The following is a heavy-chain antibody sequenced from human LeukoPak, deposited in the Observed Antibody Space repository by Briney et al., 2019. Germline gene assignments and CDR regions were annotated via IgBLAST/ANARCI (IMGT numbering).Heavy chain of an antibody. CDR2: ISYDGSNK. J-gene: IGHJ4*02. D-gene: IGHD3-10*01. CDR1: GFTFSSYA. CDR3: ARVRGGVFDY. Sequence: PGRSLRLSCAASGFTFSSYAMHWVRQAPGKGLEWVAVISYDGSNKYYADSVKCRFTISRDNSKNTLYLQMNSLRAEDTAVYSCARVRGGVFDYWGQGTLVTVSS. V-gene: IGHV3-30-3*01.